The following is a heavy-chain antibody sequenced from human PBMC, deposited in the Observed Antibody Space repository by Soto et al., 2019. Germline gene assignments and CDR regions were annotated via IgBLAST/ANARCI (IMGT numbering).Heavy chain of an antibody. CDR1: GGSLSSGDYY. CDR2: IYYSGST. CDR3: ARVFCVTHEADY. D-gene: IGHD3-9*01. Sequence: SETLSLTCTVSGGSLSSGDYYWSWIRQPPGKGLEWIGYIYYSGSTYYNPSLKSRVTISVDTSKNQFSLKLSSVTAADTAVYYCARVFCVTHEADYWGQGTLVTVSS. V-gene: IGHV4-30-4*01. J-gene: IGHJ4*02.